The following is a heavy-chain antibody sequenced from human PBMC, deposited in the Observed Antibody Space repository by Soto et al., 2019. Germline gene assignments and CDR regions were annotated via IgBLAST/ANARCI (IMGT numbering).Heavy chain of an antibody. D-gene: IGHD4-17*01. J-gene: IGHJ6*03. V-gene: IGHV4-59*01. CDR2: ISYSGST. CDR1: GGSISSDY. Sequence: SETLSLTCTVSGGSISSDYWSWIRQPPGKGLEWIGYISYSGSTNYNPSLKSRVTISVDTSKNQFSLKLSSVTTADTAVYYCARDGDANYGGSYYYYMDVWGTGTTVTVSS. CDR3: ARDGDANYGGSYYYYMDV.